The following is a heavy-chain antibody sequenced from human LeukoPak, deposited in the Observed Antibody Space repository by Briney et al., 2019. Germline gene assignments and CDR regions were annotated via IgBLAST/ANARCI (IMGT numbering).Heavy chain of an antibody. J-gene: IGHJ2*01. D-gene: IGHD3-3*01. Sequence: GGSLRLSCAASGFTFSSYEMSWVRQAPGKGLEWVSCISGSGGTTYYADSVKGRFTISRDKAKNTLYLQMNSLRAEDTAVYYCARSEIQLRFLSYVDLSGRGTLRTVSP. V-gene: IGHV3-48*03. CDR3: ARSEIQLRFLSYVDL. CDR1: GFTFSSYE. CDR2: ISGSGGTT.